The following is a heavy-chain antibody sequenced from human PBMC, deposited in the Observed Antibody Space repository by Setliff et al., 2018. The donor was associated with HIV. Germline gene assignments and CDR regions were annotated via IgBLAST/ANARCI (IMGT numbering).Heavy chain of an antibody. CDR2: ISTSGSTI. CDR3: ARDHVVNGFDV. J-gene: IGHJ3*01. CDR1: GFSFSNYA. D-gene: IGHD1-1*01. Sequence: GGSLRLSCSASGFSFSNYAMHWVRQAPGKGLEWVSYISTSGSTIYYADSVKGRFTISRDNARNSLYLQVNSLRVEDTAVYFCARDHVVNGFDVWGQGTMVTVSS. V-gene: IGHV3-48*01.